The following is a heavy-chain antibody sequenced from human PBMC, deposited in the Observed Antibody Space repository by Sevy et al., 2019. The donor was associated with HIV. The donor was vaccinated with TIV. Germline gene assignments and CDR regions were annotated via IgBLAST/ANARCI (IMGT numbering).Heavy chain of an antibody. CDR1: GFIFSSYE. CDR3: TRDLPPSATTVAHFDY. D-gene: IGHD4-17*01. J-gene: IGHJ4*02. Sequence: GGSLRLSCAASGFIFSSYEMNWVRQAPGKGLEWVSSISQSGSSVYYSDSLKGRFTISRDKAKNSLNLQMNSLRAEDTAVYYCTRDLPPSATTVAHFDYWGQGTLVTVSS. V-gene: IGHV3-48*03. CDR2: ISQSGSSV.